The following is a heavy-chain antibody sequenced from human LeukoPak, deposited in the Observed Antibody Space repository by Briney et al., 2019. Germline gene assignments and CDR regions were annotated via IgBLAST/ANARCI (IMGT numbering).Heavy chain of an antibody. V-gene: IGHV3-48*03. D-gene: IGHD2-21*02. CDR3: ARITLCGGDCYSDY. CDR1: GFTFSSYE. J-gene: IGHJ4*02. CDR2: ISSSGSTI. Sequence: GGSLRLPCAASGFTFSSYEMNWVRQAPGKGLEWVSYISSSGSTIYYADSVKGRFTISRDNAKNSLYLQMNSLRAEDTAVYYCARITLCGGDCYSDYWGQGTLVTVSS.